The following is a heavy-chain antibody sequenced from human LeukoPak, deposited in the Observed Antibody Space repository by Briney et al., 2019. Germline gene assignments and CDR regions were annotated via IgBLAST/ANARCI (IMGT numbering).Heavy chain of an antibody. J-gene: IGHJ3*02. V-gene: IGHV3-48*01. Sequence: GSLRLSCAASGFTFSSYSMNWVRQAPGKGLEWVSYISSSSSTIYYADSVKGRFTISRDNAKNSLYLQMNSLRAEDTAVYYCARDTCSSTSCYRGAIPDAFDIWGQGTMVTVSS. CDR1: GFTFSSYS. CDR2: ISSSSSTI. CDR3: ARDTCSSTSCYRGAIPDAFDI. D-gene: IGHD2-2*02.